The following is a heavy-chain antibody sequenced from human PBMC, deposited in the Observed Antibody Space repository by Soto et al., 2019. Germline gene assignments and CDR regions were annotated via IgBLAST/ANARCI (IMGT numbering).Heavy chain of an antibody. CDR2: IYYSGST. CDR1: GGSISSYF. Sequence: SETLSLTCTVSGGSISSYFWSWIRQPPGKGLEWIGYIYYSGSTNYNPSLKSRVTISVDTSKNQYSLKLSSVTPVDTAVYYCASETTVTDAFDIWGQGTIVTVS. CDR3: ASETTVTDAFDI. J-gene: IGHJ3*02. V-gene: IGHV4-59*01. D-gene: IGHD4-4*01.